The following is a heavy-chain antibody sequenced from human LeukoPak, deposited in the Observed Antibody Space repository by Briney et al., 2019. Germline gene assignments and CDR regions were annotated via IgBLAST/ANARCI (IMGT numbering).Heavy chain of an antibody. V-gene: IGHV4-4*07. Sequence: SETLSLTCTVSGGSISSYYWNWIRQPAGKGLEWIGRIYTSGSTNYNPSLKGRVTISVDTSKNQFSLKLSSVTAADTAVYYCARVTSGCSSTSCYQDYMDVWGKGTTVTISS. CDR2: IYTSGST. CDR1: GGSISSYY. D-gene: IGHD2-2*01. CDR3: ARVTSGCSSTSCYQDYMDV. J-gene: IGHJ6*03.